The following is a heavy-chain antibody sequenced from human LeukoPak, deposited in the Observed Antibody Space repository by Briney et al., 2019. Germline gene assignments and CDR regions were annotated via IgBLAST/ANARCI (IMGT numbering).Heavy chain of an antibody. CDR2: IIESGGST. Sequence: RTGGSLRLSCAASGFSVSDSDMSWVRQAPGKGLEWISYIIESGGSTYYADSVTGRFTISRDNAKNSLYLQKDSLRDEDTAVYYCGSQVETFYMDVWGKGTTVTVSS. V-gene: IGHV3-11*04. D-gene: IGHD5-24*01. J-gene: IGHJ6*03. CDR1: GFSVSDSD. CDR3: GSQVETFYMDV.